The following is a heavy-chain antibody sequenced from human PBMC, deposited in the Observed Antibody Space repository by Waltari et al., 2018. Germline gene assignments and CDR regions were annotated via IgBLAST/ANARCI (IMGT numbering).Heavy chain of an antibody. J-gene: IGHJ4*02. CDR3: AKALGFDSSGYYYFDS. D-gene: IGHD3-22*01. Sequence: EGELLESGGGLVQPGGSLRRACAASGFACGSYAMRWGSQAPGTGLEWVSRISGSGGSTYYADSVTGRFTISSDNSKNTLYLQLNSLRAEDTAVYYCAKALGFDSSGYYYFDSWGQGTLVTVSS. CDR2: ISGSGGST. CDR1: GFACGSYA. V-gene: IGHV3-23*01.